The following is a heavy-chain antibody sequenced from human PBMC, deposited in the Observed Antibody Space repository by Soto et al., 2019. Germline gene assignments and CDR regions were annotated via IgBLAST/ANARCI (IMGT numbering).Heavy chain of an antibody. D-gene: IGHD6-19*01. CDR2: ISSSSSYI. CDR1: GFTFSSYS. V-gene: IGHV3-21*01. J-gene: IGHJ4*02. CDR3: ARAGYSSGPLAY. Sequence: EVQLVESGGGLVKPGGSLRLSCAASGFTFSSYSMNWVRQAPGKGLEWVSSISSSSSYIYYADSVKGRFTISRDNAKNALYLQMNSLRAEDTAVYYCARAGYSSGPLAYWGQGTLVTVSS.